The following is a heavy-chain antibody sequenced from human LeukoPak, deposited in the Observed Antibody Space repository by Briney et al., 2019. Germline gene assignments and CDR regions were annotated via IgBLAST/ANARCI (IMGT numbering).Heavy chain of an antibody. CDR2: IGSSGGDT. CDR3: AKYLIAKGPPYGLDV. V-gene: IGHV3-23*01. CDR1: GFIFSSYA. J-gene: IGHJ6*02. D-gene: IGHD2-21*01. Sequence: PGGSLRLPCAASGFIFSSYAMSWVRQAPGKGLEWVSAIGSSGGDTYYADSVKGRFTISRDNSKNTLYLQMNSLRAEDTAVYHCAKYLIAKGPPYGLDVWGQGTTVTVSS.